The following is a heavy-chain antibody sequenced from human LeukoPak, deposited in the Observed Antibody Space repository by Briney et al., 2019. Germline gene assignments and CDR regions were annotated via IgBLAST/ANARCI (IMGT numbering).Heavy chain of an antibody. J-gene: IGHJ4*02. CDR3: ARGYDSKSSYFNY. Sequence: PSGTLSLTCTVSGGSISSYYWSWIRQPPGKGLEWIGYIYYSGSTNYNPSLKSRVTISVDTSKNQFSLRLNSVTAADTAVYYCARGYDSKSSYFNYWGQGTLVTVSS. CDR2: IYYSGST. V-gene: IGHV4-59*01. CDR1: GGSISSYY. D-gene: IGHD5-12*01.